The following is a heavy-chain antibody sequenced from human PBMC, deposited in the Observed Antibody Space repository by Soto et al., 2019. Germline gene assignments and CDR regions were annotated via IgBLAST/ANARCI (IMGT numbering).Heavy chain of an antibody. V-gene: IGHV3-30*18. CDR2: ISYDGSNK. CDR3: AKDRGIQLWPTLGYYYGMDV. J-gene: IGHJ6*02. D-gene: IGHD5-18*01. Sequence: GGSLRLSCAASGFTFSSYGMHWVRQAPGKGLEWVAVISYDGSNKYYADSVKGRFTISRDNSKNTLYLQMNSLRAEDTAVYYCAKDRGIQLWPTLGYYYGMDVWGQGTTVTVSS. CDR1: GFTFSSYG.